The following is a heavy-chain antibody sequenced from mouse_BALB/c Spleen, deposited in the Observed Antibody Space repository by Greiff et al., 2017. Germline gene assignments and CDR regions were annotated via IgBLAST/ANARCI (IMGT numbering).Heavy chain of an antibody. CDR1: GFSLSTSGMG. Sequence: QVTLKESGPGILQPSQTLSLTCSFSGFSLSTSGMGVSWIRQPSGKGLEWLAHIYWDDDKRYNPSLKSRLTISKDTSRNQVFLKITSVDTADTATYYCARKVYDSAWFAYWGQGTLVTVSA. V-gene: IGHV8-12*01. D-gene: IGHD2-12*01. J-gene: IGHJ3*01. CDR2: IYWDDDK. CDR3: ARKVYDSAWFAY.